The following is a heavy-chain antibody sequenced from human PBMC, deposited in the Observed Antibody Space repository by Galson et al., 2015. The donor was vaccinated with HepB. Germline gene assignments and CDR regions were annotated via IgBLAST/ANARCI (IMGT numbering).Heavy chain of an antibody. V-gene: IGHV3-33*01. Sequence: SLRLSCAASGFTFSSYGMHWVRQAPGKGLEWVAVIWYDGSNRYYADSVRGRFTISRDNSKNTLYLQMNSLRAEDTAVYYCAREGLYSDIMTGYSPPWCAPGGQVTLFTVSP. J-gene: IGHJ5*02. CDR2: IWYDGSNR. CDR3: AREGLYSDIMTGYSPPWCAP. D-gene: IGHD3-9*01. CDR1: GFTFSSYG.